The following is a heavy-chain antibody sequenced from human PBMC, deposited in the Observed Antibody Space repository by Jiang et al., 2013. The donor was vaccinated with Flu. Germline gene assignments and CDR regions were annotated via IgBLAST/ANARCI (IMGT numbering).Heavy chain of an antibody. D-gene: IGHD1-26*01. J-gene: IGHJ4*02. CDR3: ARTYSGSYVFGY. V-gene: IGHV1-8*01. CDR2: MNPNSGNT. Sequence: TGQGLEWMGWMNPNSGNTGYAQKFQGRVTMTRNTSISTAYMELSSLRSEDTAVYYCARTYSGSYVFGYWGQGTLVTVSS.